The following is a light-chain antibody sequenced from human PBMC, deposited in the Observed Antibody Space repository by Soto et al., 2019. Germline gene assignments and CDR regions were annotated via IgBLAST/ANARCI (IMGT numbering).Light chain of an antibody. Sequence: EIVLTQSPGTLSLSPGERAPLSSRALQSINSTYLAWYQQKPGQAPRLLIYGASSRATGFPDRFSGSGSGTDFTLTISRLEPEDFAVYFCQQYVTSPAWTFGQGTKV. CDR3: QQYVTSPAWT. CDR1: QSINSTY. J-gene: IGKJ1*01. V-gene: IGKV3-20*01. CDR2: GAS.